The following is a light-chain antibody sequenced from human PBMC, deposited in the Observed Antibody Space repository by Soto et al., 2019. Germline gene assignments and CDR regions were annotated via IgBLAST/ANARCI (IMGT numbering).Light chain of an antibody. Sequence: QSVLTQSPSASASLGASVKLTCTLSSRHNSYTIAWHQQQPEKGPRYLMRLNSDGSHNKGDGIPDRFSGSSSGAERYLTISSLQSEDEADYYCQTWGSGIVVFGGGTKLTVL. CDR1: SRHNSYT. CDR2: LNSDGSH. CDR3: QTWGSGIVV. V-gene: IGLV4-69*01. J-gene: IGLJ2*01.